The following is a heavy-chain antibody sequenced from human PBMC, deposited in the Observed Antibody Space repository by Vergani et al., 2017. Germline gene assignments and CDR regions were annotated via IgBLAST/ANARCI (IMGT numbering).Heavy chain of an antibody. J-gene: IGHJ1*01. CDR1: GGSMSGYY. D-gene: IGHD6-13*01. CDR3: ASPPVAAAGMYQAAEDEYFQH. CDR2: MYHSGST. Sequence: QVQLQESGPGLVKSSETLSLTCSVSGGSMSGYYWSWIRQPPGKELEWIGYMYHSGSTNYNPSLETRVTISGDTSKNQFSLKLNSVPAADTAVYYCASPPVAAAGMYQAAEDEYFQHWGQGTLVTVSS. V-gene: IGHV4-59*01.